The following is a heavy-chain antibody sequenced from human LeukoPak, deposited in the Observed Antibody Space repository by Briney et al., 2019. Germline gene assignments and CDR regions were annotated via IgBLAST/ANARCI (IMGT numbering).Heavy chain of an antibody. V-gene: IGHV3-33*01. J-gene: IGHJ4*02. CDR3: ARGGYCSSTSCLPLDY. CDR1: GFTFSSYG. CDR2: IWYDGSNK. D-gene: IGHD2-2*01. Sequence: GGSLRLSCAASGFTFSSYGMHWVRQAPGKGLELVAVIWYDGSNKYYADSVKGRFTISRDNSKNTLYLQMNSLRAEDTAVYYCARGGYCSSTSCLPLDYWGQGTLVTVSS.